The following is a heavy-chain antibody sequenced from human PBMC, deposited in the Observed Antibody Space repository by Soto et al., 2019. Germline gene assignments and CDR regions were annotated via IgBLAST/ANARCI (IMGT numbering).Heavy chain of an antibody. J-gene: IGHJ5*02. CDR2: IYYSGST. CDR3: ASSRAIAVAGTKWFDP. D-gene: IGHD6-19*01. CDR1: GGSISSYY. V-gene: IGHV4-59*08. Sequence: PSETLSLTCTVSGGSISSYYWSWIRQPPGKGLEWIGYIYYSGSTNYNPSLKSRVTISVDTSKNQFSLKLSSVTAADTAVYYCASSRAIAVAGTKWFDPWGQGTLVTVSS.